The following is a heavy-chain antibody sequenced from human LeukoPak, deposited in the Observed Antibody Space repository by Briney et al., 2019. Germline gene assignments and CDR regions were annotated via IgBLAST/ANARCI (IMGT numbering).Heavy chain of an antibody. CDR3: ARDDILTGYYIDY. D-gene: IGHD3-9*01. Sequence: GGSLRLSCAASGFSFSGSAMHWVRQAPGKGLEWVSYISSSGSTIYYADSVKGRFTISRDNAKNSLYLQMNSLRAEDTAVYYCARDDILTGYYIDYWGQGTLVTVSS. CDR2: ISSSGSTI. CDR1: GFSFSGSA. J-gene: IGHJ4*02. V-gene: IGHV3-48*04.